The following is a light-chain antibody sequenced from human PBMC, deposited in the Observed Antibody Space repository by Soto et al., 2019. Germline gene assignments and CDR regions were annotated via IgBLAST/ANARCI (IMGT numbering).Light chain of an antibody. CDR2: EVS. CDR1: SSDVGGYNY. V-gene: IGLV2-8*01. CDR3: SSYGGSNNV. Sequence: QSALTQPPSASGSPGQSVTISCTGTSSDVGGYNYVSWYQQHPGKAHKLMIYEVSKRPSGVPDRFSGSKSGNTASLTGSGLQAEDEADYYCSSYGGSNNVFGPGTKVTVL. J-gene: IGLJ1*01.